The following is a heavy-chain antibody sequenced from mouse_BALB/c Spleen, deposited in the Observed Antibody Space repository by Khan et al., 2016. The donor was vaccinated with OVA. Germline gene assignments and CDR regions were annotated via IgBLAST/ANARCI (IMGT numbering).Heavy chain of an antibody. CDR3: ARRGLRWDFDY. CDR1: GYTFINYW. V-gene: IGHV1-7*01. J-gene: IGHJ2*01. Sequence: QMQLEESGAELAKPGASVKMSCKASGYTFINYWILWVKQRPGQGLEWIGYINPSTGYTEYNQNFKDKATLTADKSSSTAHMQLSSLTSEDSAVYYCARRGLRWDFDYWGQGTTLTVSS. CDR2: INPSTGYT. D-gene: IGHD1-1*01.